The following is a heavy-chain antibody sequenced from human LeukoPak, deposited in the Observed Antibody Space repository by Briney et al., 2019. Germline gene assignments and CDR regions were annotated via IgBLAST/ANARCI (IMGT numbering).Heavy chain of an antibody. CDR1: GFTFSSYA. CDR3: AKGSYYDSSGSFYFDC. J-gene: IGHJ4*02. V-gene: IGHV3-23*01. CDR2: ISSSGDNT. Sequence: GGSLRLSCAASGFTFSSYAMSWVRQAPGKGLEWVSGISSSGDNTYYADSVKGRFTISRDNSKNTLYVQVNSLGTEDTAAYYCAKGSYYDSSGSFYFDCWGRGTLVTVSS. D-gene: IGHD3-22*01.